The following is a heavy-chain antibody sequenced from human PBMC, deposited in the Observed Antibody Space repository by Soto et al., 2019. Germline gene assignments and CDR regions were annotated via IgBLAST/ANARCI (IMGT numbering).Heavy chain of an antibody. CDR3: ARGYYYGMDV. V-gene: IGHV4-34*01. J-gene: IGHJ6*02. CDR2: INHSGST. CDR1: GGSFSCYY. Sequence: PSETLSLTCAVYGGSFSCYYWSWIRQPPGKGLEWIGEINHSGSTNYNPSLKSRVTISVDTSKNQFSLKLSSVTAADTAVYYCARGYYYGMDVWGQGTTVTVSS.